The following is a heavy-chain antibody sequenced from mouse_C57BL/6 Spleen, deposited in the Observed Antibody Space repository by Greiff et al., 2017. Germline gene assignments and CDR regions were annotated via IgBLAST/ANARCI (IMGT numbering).Heavy chain of an antibody. V-gene: IGHV14-2*01. CDR2: IVPEDCET. CDR1: GFNIKDYY. J-gene: IGHJ4*01. CDR3: ARGGNYLYAMDY. Sequence: EVQLQQSGAELVKPGASVKLSCTASGFNIKDYYMHWVKQRTEQGLEWIGRIVPEDCETNYAQKFKGKATITAAKSSNTAYLQRSSLTSEDTAVYYCARGGNYLYAMDYWGQGTSVTVSS. D-gene: IGHD2-1*01.